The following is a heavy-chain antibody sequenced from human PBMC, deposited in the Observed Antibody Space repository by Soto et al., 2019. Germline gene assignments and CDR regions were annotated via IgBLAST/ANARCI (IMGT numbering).Heavy chain of an antibody. CDR1: GGSISSGGYY. D-gene: IGHD5-18*01. Sequence: SETLSLTCTVSGGSISSGGYYWSWIRQHPGKGLEWIGYIYYSGSTYHNPSLKSRVTISVDTSKNQFSLKLSSVTAADTAVYYCARFEDTAMVWGDAFDIWGQGTMVTVSS. J-gene: IGHJ3*02. CDR3: ARFEDTAMVWGDAFDI. V-gene: IGHV4-31*03. CDR2: IYYSGST.